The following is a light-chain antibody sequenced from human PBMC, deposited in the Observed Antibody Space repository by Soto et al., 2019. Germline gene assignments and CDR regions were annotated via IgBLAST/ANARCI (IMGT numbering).Light chain of an antibody. CDR3: QQYGSSPGT. CDR2: GVS. CDR1: QSVSSTY. V-gene: IGKV3-20*01. Sequence: EIVLTQSPGTLSLSPGERATLSCWASQSVSSTYLAWYQQKPGQAPRIXIYGVSSRATGIPDRFSGSGSGTEFTLTISRLEPEDFEVYYCQQYGSSPGTFGQGTKVDIK. J-gene: IGKJ1*01.